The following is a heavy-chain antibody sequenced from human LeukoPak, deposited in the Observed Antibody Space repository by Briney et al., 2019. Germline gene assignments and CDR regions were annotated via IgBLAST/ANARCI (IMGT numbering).Heavy chain of an antibody. CDR1: GGSISSYY. CDR3: ARLSPLWLHDY. CDR2: IFHTGTT. D-gene: IGHD5-18*01. V-gene: IGHV4-59*08. J-gene: IGHJ4*02. Sequence: SETLSLTCTVSGGSISSYYWSWIRQSPGKGLEWIGYIFHTGTTNYNPSLKSRVTISVDTSKSQFSLKVSSVTAADTAVYYCARLSPLWLHDYWGQGTLVTVSS.